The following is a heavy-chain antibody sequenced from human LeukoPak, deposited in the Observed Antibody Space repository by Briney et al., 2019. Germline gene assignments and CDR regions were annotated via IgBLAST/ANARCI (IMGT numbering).Heavy chain of an antibody. V-gene: IGHV1-69*13. CDR2: IIPIFGTA. CDR1: GGTFSSYA. CDR3: ARLLKKGHYGSADY. J-gene: IGHJ4*02. Sequence: SVKVSCKASGGTFSSYAISRVRQAPGQGLESMGGIIPIFGTANYAQKFQGRVTITADESTSTAYMELSSLRSEDTAVYYCARLLKKGHYGSADYWGQGTLVTVSS. D-gene: IGHD3-10*01.